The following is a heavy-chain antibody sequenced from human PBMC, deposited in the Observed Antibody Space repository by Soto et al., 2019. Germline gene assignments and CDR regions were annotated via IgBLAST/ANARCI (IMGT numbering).Heavy chain of an antibody. J-gene: IGHJ4*02. CDR2: IYSSGST. CDR3: ARQNPKIDTWIQLWRGTGY. D-gene: IGHD5-18*01. CDR1: GSSISSSTYY. Sequence: SETLSLTCSPSGSSISSSTYYLGWIRQPPGKGLEWIGSIYSSGSTYYNPSLKSRVTISVDTSKNQFSLKLSYVNAADTAVYYCARQNPKIDTWIQLWRGTGYWGQGTLVTVS. V-gene: IGHV4-39*01.